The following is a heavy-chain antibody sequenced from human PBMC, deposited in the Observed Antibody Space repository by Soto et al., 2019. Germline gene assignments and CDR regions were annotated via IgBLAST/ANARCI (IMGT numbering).Heavy chain of an antibody. J-gene: IGHJ6*03. V-gene: IGHV3-48*01. D-gene: IGHD6-13*01. CDR2: ISSSSSTI. CDR1: GFTFSSYS. Sequence: EVQLVESGGGLVQPGGSLRLSCAASGFTFSSYSMNWVRQAPGKGLEWVSYISSSSSTIYYADSVKGRFTISRDNDENSLYLQMNSLRAEETAVYYCAGGIAAAGTYYYYYYMDVWGKGTTVTVSS. CDR3: AGGIAAAGTYYYYYYMDV.